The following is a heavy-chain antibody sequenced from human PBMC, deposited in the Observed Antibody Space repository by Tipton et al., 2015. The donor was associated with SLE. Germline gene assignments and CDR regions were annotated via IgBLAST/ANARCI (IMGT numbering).Heavy chain of an antibody. J-gene: IGHJ3*02. Sequence: TLSLTCAVYGGSFSGYYWSCIRQPPGKGLEWIGEINHSGSTNYNPSLKSRVTMSLDTSKNQFSLKLSSVTAADTAVYYCASNAFDIWGQGTMVTVSS. CDR1: GGSFSGYY. CDR2: INHSGST. V-gene: IGHV4-34*01. CDR3: ASNAFDI.